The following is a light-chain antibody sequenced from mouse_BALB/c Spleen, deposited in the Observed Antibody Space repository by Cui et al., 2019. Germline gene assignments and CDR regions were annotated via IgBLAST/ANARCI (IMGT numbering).Light chain of an antibody. CDR2: DTS. Sequence: QIVLTQSPAIMSASPGEKVTMTCSASSSVSYMHWYQQKSGTSPKRWIYDTSKLASGVPARFSGSWSGTSYSLTISSIEAEDAATYYCQQWSSNPPTFGAGTKLELK. CDR3: QQWSSNPPT. CDR1: SSVSY. V-gene: IGKV4-59*01. J-gene: IGKJ5*01.